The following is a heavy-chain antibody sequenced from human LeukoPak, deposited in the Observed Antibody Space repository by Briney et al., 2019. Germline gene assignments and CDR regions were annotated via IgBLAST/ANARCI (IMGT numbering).Heavy chain of an antibody. CDR1: GGTFSSYA. CDR3: ARDRIYCSGGSCYSCWFDP. D-gene: IGHD2-15*01. V-gene: IGHV1-69*01. CDR2: IIPIFGTA. J-gene: IGHJ5*02. Sequence: SVTVSCKASGGTFSSYAISWVRQAPGQGLEWMGGIIPIFGTANYAQKFQGRVTITADESTSTAYMELSSLRSEDTAVYYCARDRIYCSGGSCYSCWFDPWGQGTLVTVSS.